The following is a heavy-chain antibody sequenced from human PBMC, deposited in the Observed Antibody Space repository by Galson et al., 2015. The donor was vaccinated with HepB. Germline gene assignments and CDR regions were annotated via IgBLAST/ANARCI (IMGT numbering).Heavy chain of an antibody. CDR3: ARTPPYSSGWFGY. CDR1: GYTFTGYY. J-gene: IGHJ5*01. V-gene: IGHV1-2*06. Sequence: SVKVSCKASGYTFTGYYMHWVRQAPGQGLEWMGRINPNSGGTNYAQKFQGRVTMTRDTSISTAYMELSRLRSDDTAVYYCARTPPYSSGWFGYWGQGTLVTVSS. CDR2: INPNSGGT. D-gene: IGHD6-19*01.